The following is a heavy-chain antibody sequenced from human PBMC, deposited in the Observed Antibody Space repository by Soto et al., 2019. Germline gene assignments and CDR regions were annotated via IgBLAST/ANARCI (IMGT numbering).Heavy chain of an antibody. D-gene: IGHD2-15*01. CDR3: ARLLLGYCSGDSCYSGYYYMDV. J-gene: IGHJ6*03. Sequence: SETLSLTCTVSGGSISSYYWSWIRQPPGKGLEWIGYIYYSGSTNYNPSLKSRVTISVDTSKNQFSLKLSSVTAADTAVYYCARLLLGYCSGDSCYSGYYYMDVWGKGTTVTVSS. CDR1: GGSISSYY. CDR2: IYYSGST. V-gene: IGHV4-59*08.